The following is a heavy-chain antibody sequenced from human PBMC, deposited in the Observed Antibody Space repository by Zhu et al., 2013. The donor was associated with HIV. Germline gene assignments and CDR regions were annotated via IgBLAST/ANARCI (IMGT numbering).Heavy chain of an antibody. CDR3: ARDRDWNLDF. D-gene: IGHD1-1*01. CDR1: GYSFDMFG. V-gene: IGHV1-18*01. Sequence: QVQLVQSGPEVKKPGASLKVSCKASGYSFDMFGITWVRQAPGKGLEWMGWMNTYHGDTTTAQTFQGRLIMTSDKSTSTVWMELRSLRFDDTAVYYCARDRDWNLDFWGQGSLVIVSP. CDR2: MNTYHGDT. J-gene: IGHJ4*02.